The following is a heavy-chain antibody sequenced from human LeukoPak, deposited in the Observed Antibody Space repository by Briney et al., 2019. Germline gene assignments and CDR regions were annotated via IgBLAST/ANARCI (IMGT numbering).Heavy chain of an antibody. CDR3: AKRGSGWYEDYYYYMDV. CDR1: GFTFSTYG. D-gene: IGHD6-19*01. V-gene: IGHV3-23*01. CDR2: IGGSGGGT. Sequence: SGGTLRLSCAASGFTFSTYGMSWVRQAPGKGLEWVSAIGGSGGGTYYADSVKGQFTISRDNPKNTLYLQMNSLRAEDTAVYYCAKRGSGWYEDYYYYMDVWGKGTTVTISS. J-gene: IGHJ6*03.